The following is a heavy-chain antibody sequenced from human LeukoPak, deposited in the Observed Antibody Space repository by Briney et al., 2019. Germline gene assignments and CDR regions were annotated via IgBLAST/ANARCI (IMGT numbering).Heavy chain of an antibody. Sequence: PSETLSLTCTVFGGSISSDDYYWSWIRQHPGKGLEWTGYIYYSGSTYYNPSLKSRLTISVDPSKNQFSLKLSSVTAADTAVYYCTRQRSYSWYFDLWGRGTLVTVSS. J-gene: IGHJ2*01. CDR2: IYYSGST. CDR3: TRQRSYSWYFDL. CDR1: GGSISSDDYY. D-gene: IGHD3-10*01. V-gene: IGHV4-31*03.